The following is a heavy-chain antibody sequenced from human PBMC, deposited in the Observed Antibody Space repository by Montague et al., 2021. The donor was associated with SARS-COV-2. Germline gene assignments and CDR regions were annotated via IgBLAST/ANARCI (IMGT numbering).Heavy chain of an antibody. CDR3: AKLHTVVGYFFMESDY. Sequence: SLRLSCAASGFTFSSYAMSWVRQASGKGLEWVSSISGSGGSTYYADPVKGRFTISRDNSKNTLYLQMNSLRAEDTAVYYCAKLHTVVGYFFMESDYWGQGTLVTVSS. V-gene: IGHV3-23*01. CDR1: GFTFSSYA. J-gene: IGHJ4*02. D-gene: IGHD2-21*01. CDR2: ISGSGGST.